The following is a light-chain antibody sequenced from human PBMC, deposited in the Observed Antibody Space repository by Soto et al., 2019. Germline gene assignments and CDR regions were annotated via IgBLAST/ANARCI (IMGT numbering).Light chain of an antibody. V-gene: IGKV4-1*01. Sequence: DIVMTQSPDSLAVSLGERATINCKSSQSVLYSSNNKNYLAWYQQKPGQPPKLLIYWASTRESGVPDRFSGSESGTDFNLTNSSMQAEDVAVYYCQQYYSSPYTFGQGTKLEIK. CDR3: QQYYSSPYT. J-gene: IGKJ2*01. CDR1: QSVLYSSNNKNY. CDR2: WAS.